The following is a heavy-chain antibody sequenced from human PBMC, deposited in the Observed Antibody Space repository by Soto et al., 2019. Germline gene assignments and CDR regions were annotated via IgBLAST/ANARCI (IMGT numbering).Heavy chain of an antibody. CDR2: IYYSGST. V-gene: IGHV4-39*01. D-gene: IGHD6-13*01. Sequence: SETLSLTCTVSNDSITTTSYFWAWIRQTPGKGLEWLGSIYYSGSTYYNPSPQSRVTISVVTSKSQFSLKVRSVTAADAAIYYCARHARAGPSAFFRGQGTTVTVSS. CDR3: ARHARAGPSAFF. J-gene: IGHJ6*02. CDR1: NDSITTTSYF.